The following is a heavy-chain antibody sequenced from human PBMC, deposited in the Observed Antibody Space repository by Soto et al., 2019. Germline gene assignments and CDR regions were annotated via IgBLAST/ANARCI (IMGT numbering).Heavy chain of an antibody. V-gene: IGHV1-18*01. CDR2: ISAYNGNT. Sequence: GASVKVSCKASGYTFTSYGISWVRQAPGQGLEWMGWISAYNGNTNYAQKLQGRVTMTTDTSTSTAYMELRSLRSDDTAVYYCASPGLYCSGGSCYSRYYYYGMDVWGQGTTVTVSS. CDR1: GYTFTSYG. J-gene: IGHJ6*02. CDR3: ASPGLYCSGGSCYSRYYYYGMDV. D-gene: IGHD2-15*01.